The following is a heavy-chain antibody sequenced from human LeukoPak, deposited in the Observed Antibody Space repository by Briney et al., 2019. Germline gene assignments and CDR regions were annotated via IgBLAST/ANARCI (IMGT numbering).Heavy chain of an antibody. Sequence: GRSLRLSCAASGFTFSSYAMHWVRQAPGKGLEWVAVISYDGSNKYYADSVKGRFTISRDNSKNTLYLQMNSLRAEDTAVYYCARYNLSVGENSSSPIGLYYFDYWDQGTLVTVSS. CDR3: ARYNLSVGENSSSPIGLYYFDY. D-gene: IGHD6-6*01. V-gene: IGHV3-30*01. J-gene: IGHJ4*02. CDR1: GFTFSSYA. CDR2: ISYDGSNK.